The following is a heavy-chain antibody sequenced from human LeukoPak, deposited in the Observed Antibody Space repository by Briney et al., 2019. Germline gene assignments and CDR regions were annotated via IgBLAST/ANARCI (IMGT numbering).Heavy chain of an antibody. CDR3: AREREPETFGVPTDY. CDR2: INPSGGST. V-gene: IGHV1-46*01. Sequence: APVKVSCKASGYTFTSYYMHWVRQAPGQGLEWMGIINPSGGSTSYAQKFQGRVTMTRDTSTSTVYMELSSLRSEDTAVYYCAREREPETFGVPTDYWGQGTLVTVSS. CDR1: GYTFTSYY. D-gene: IGHD3-16*01. J-gene: IGHJ4*02.